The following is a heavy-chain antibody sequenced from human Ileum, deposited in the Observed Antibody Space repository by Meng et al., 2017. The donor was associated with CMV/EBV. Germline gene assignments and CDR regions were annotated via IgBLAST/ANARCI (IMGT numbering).Heavy chain of an antibody. D-gene: IGHD2-15*01. CDR1: YA. V-gene: IGHV3-23*01. Sequence: YAVCWVRQAPGKGLEWVSGISGSGISTYYADSVKGRFTMSRDNSNNTLYLQMNSLRPEDTALYYCAKSVVRRYCSGGNCYSGGFFDYWGQGTLVTVSS. CDR3: AKSVVRRYCSGGNCYSGGFFDY. J-gene: IGHJ4*02. CDR2: ISGSGIST.